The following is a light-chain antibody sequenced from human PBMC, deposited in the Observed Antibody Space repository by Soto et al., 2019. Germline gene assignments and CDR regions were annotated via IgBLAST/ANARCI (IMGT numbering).Light chain of an antibody. J-gene: IGKJ3*01. CDR3: QQYNSWPLGT. CDR1: QSVNSN. CDR2: GAS. Sequence: EIVMTQSPATLSVSPGERATLTCRASQSVNSNLAWYQHKPGQAPRLLIFGASTRATGVPARFSGSGSGAEFTLTISSLQSEDFAVYYCQQYNSWPLGTLGPGTKVDI. V-gene: IGKV3-15*01.